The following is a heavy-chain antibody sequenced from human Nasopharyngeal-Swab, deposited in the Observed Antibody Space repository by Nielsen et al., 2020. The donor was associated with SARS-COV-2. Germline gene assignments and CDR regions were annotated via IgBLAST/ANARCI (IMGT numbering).Heavy chain of an antibody. Sequence: SLKLSCAASGFTFTIYAMAWVRRAPGRGLQWVTGVSASGGSTYYTDSVRGRFSISRDNSKNTLFLQMHSLRVEDTAVYYCAKDGVVRGDALDLWGQGTMVTVSS. CDR2: VSASGGST. D-gene: IGHD3-10*01. V-gene: IGHV3-23*01. CDR1: GFTFTIYA. CDR3: AKDGVVRGDALDL. J-gene: IGHJ3*01.